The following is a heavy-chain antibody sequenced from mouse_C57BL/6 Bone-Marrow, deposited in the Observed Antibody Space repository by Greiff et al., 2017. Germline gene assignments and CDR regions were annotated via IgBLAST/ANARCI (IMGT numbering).Heavy chain of an antibody. CDR3: ARHTLYYFDY. V-gene: IGHV5-6*01. J-gene: IGHJ2*01. CDR1: GFTFRSYG. Sequence: EVKLMESGGDLVKPGGSLKLSCAASGFTFRSYGMSWVRQTPDKRLEWVATISSGGSYTYYPDSVKGRFTISRDNAKNTLYLQMSSLKSEDTAMYYCARHTLYYFDYWGQGTTLTVSS. CDR2: ISSGGSYT.